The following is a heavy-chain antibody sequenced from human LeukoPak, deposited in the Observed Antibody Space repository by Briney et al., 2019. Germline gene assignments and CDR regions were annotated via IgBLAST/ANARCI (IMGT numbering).Heavy chain of an antibody. D-gene: IGHD3-22*01. CDR2: ISGSGGST. Sequence: PGGSLRLSCAASGFTFSSYAMSWVRQAPGKGLEWVSAISGSGGSTYYADSVKGRFTISRDNSKNTLYLQMNSLRAEDTAVYYCAKDSRRPYYYDSSGAPIDYWGQGTLVTVSS. CDR1: GFTFSSYA. V-gene: IGHV3-23*01. J-gene: IGHJ4*02. CDR3: AKDSRRPYYYDSSGAPIDY.